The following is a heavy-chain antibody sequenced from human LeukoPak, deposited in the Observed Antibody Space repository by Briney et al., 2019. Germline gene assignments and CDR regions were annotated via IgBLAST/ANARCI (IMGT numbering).Heavy chain of an antibody. J-gene: IGHJ4*02. D-gene: IGHD6-13*01. Sequence: SETLSLTCTVSGGSISSSSYYWGWIRQPPGKGLEWIGSIYYSGSTYYNPSLKGRVTISVDTSKNQFSLKLSSVTAADTAVYYCARDGPIAAAGTFYWGQGTLVTVSS. CDR2: IYYSGST. V-gene: IGHV4-39*07. CDR3: ARDGPIAAAGTFY. CDR1: GGSISSSSYY.